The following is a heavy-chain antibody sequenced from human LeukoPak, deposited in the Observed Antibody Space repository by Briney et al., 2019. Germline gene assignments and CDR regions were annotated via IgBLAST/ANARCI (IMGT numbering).Heavy chain of an antibody. CDR3: AKDKSGSYRPDAFDI. V-gene: IGHV3-23*01. Sequence: GGSLRLSCAASGFTFSSHAMSWVRQAPGKGLEWVSAISGSGGSTYYADSVKGRFTISRDNSKNTLYLQMNSLRAEDTAVYYCAKDKSGSYRPDAFDIWGQGTMVTVSS. CDR1: GFTFSSHA. D-gene: IGHD1-26*01. J-gene: IGHJ3*02. CDR2: ISGSGGST.